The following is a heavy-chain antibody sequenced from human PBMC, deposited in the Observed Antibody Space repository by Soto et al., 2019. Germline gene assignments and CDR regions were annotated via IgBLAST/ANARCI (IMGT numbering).Heavy chain of an antibody. CDR3: ARENYGYSYGHGEYYYMDV. V-gene: IGHV4-59*12. CDR1: GGSISSYY. Sequence: PSETLSLTCTVSGGSISSYYWSWIRQPPGKGLEWIGYIYYSGSTNYNPSLKSRVTISVDTSKNQFSLKLSSVTAADTAVYYCARENYGYSYGHGEYYYMDVWGKGTTVTVSS. J-gene: IGHJ6*03. D-gene: IGHD5-18*01. CDR2: IYYSGST.